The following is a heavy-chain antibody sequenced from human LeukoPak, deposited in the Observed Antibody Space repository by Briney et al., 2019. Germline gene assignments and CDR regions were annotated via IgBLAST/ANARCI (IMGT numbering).Heavy chain of an antibody. CDR2: IIPIFGTA. D-gene: IGHD6-13*01. J-gene: IGHJ3*02. CDR1: GGTFSSYA. Sequence: ASVKVSCKASGGTFSSYAISWVRQAPGQGLEWMGGIIPIFGTANYAQKFQGRVTITTDESTSTAYMELSSLRSEDATVYYCARDWEQQPDGMAFDIWGQGTMVTVSS. CDR3: ARDWEQQPDGMAFDI. V-gene: IGHV1-69*05.